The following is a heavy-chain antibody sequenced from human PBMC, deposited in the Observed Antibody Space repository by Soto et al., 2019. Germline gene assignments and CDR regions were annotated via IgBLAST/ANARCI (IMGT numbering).Heavy chain of an antibody. V-gene: IGHV3-73*02. Sequence: EVQLVESGGGLVQPGGSLKLSCAASGFTFSGSAMHWVRQASGKGLEWVGRIRSKANSYATAYAASVKGRFTISRDDSKNTAYLQMNSLKTEDTAVYYCTSRGVNPIFDYWGQGTLVTVSS. J-gene: IGHJ4*02. CDR2: IRSKANSYAT. CDR3: TSRGVNPIFDY. CDR1: GFTFSGSA. D-gene: IGHD3-10*01.